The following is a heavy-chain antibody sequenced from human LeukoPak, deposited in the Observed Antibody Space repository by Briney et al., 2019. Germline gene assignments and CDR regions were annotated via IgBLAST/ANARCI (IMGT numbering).Heavy chain of an antibody. CDR2: ILAGGGTT. V-gene: IGHV3-23*01. D-gene: IGHD1-26*01. CDR3: AREFDGSASGAGY. J-gene: IGHJ4*02. CDR1: GFIFSGFA. Sequence: GGSLRLSCAASGFIFSGFAMAWVRQTPGKGLEWVSGILAGGGTTYYADSVKGRFTIPRDNSKNVLYLQMNSLRADDTAVYYCAREFDGSASGAGYWGQGTLVTVSS.